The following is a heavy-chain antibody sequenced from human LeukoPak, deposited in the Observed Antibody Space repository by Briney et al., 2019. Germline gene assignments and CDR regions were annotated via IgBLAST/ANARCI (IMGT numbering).Heavy chain of an antibody. CDR1: GGSISSSSYY. CDR3: ARDLANPTYGSGISNWFDP. J-gene: IGHJ5*02. CDR2: IYYSGST. V-gene: IGHV4-39*07. Sequence: SETLSLTCTVSGGSISSSSYYWGWIRQPPGKGLEWIGSIYYSGSTYYNPSLKSRVTISVDTSKNQFSLKLSSVTAADTAVYYCARDLANPTYGSGISNWFDPWGQGTLVTVSS. D-gene: IGHD3-10*01.